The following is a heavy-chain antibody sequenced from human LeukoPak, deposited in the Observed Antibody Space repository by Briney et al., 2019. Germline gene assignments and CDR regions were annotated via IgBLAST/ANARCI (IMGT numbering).Heavy chain of an antibody. CDR3: ARSSGWYDY. CDR2: FSSNGGST. Sequence: GGSLRLSCAASGFTFSSYAMHWVRQAPGKGLEYVSAFSSNGGSTYYANSVKGRFTISRDNSKNTLYLQMGSLRAEDMAVYYCARSSGWYDYWGQGTLVTVSS. J-gene: IGHJ4*02. CDR1: GFTFSSYA. D-gene: IGHD6-19*01. V-gene: IGHV3-64*01.